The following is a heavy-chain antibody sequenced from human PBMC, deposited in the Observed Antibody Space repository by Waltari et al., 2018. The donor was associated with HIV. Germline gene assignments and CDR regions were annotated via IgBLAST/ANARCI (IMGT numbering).Heavy chain of an antibody. CDR3: ARVSRPQIAVAGTDF. CDR1: GFMFSSYS. Sequence: EVQLVESGGGLVKPGGSLRLTCAASGFMFSSYSMIWVLHAPCEGLEFVSSISTTSGYIYYADSVKGRVTISRDNAKNSLFLLMSSLKAEDTAVYYCARVSRPQIAVAGTDFWGQGTLVTVSS. V-gene: IGHV3-21*06. D-gene: IGHD6-19*01. CDR2: ISTTSGYI. J-gene: IGHJ4*02.